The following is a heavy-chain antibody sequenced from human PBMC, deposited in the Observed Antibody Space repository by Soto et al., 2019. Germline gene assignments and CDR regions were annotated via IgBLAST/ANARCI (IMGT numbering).Heavy chain of an antibody. CDR3: AKDQHSSNWYRFDP. Sequence: PGGSLRLSCAASGFTFSSYAMSWVRQAPGRGLEWVSAISGSGGRTYYADSVKGRFTISRDNSKNTLYLQMSSLRAEDTAVFYCAKDQHSSNWYRFDPWGQGTLVTVSS. CDR1: GFTFSSYA. J-gene: IGHJ5*02. V-gene: IGHV3-23*01. CDR2: ISGSGGRT. D-gene: IGHD6-13*01.